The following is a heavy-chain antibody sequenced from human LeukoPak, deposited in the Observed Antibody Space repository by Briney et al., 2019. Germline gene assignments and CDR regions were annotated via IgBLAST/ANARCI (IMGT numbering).Heavy chain of an antibody. CDR1: GGTFSSYA. CDR2: IIPIFGTA. Sequence: SVKVSCKASGGTFSSYAISWVRQAPGQGLEWMGGIIPIFGTANYAQKFQGRVTITADESTSTAYMELSSLRSEDTAVYYCASSLLGSSGWPESKYFHHWGQGTLVTVSS. D-gene: IGHD6-19*01. V-gene: IGHV1-69*13. CDR3: ASSLLGSSGWPESKYFHH. J-gene: IGHJ1*01.